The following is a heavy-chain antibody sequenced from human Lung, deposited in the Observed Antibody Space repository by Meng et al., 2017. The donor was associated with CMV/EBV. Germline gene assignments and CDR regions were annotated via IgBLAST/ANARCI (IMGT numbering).Heavy chain of an antibody. CDR3: AGVLIVGTDSFDY. V-gene: IGHV3-21*01. CDR1: GFTFSTYS. Sequence: GESXKISCAASGFTFSTYSMNWVRQAPGKGLEWVSSINNSSSYIYYADSVTSGCTISRDNAKNSMYLQINKLRAEDTAVYYCAGVLIVGTDSFDYWGKGTXVTVSS. D-gene: IGHD1-26*01. CDR2: INNSSSYI. J-gene: IGHJ4*02.